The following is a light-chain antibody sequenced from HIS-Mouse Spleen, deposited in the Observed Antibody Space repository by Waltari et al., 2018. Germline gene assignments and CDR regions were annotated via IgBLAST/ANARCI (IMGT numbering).Light chain of an antibody. CDR3: QQLNSYPPT. J-gene: IGKJ1*01. CDR2: AAS. V-gene: IGKV1-9*01. Sequence: IWMTQSPSFLSASVGDRVTITCRPSQGISSYLAWYQQKPGKAPKLLIYAASTLQSGVPSRFSGSGSGTEFTLTISSLQPEDFATYYCQQLNSYPPTFGQGTKVEIK. CDR1: QGISSY.